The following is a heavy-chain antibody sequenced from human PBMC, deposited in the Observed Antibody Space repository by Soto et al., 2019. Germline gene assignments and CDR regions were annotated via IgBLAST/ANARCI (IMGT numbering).Heavy chain of an antibody. Sequence: SETLSLTCTVSGGSISSGGYYWSWIRQHPGKGLEWIGYIYYSGSTYYNPSLKSRVTISVDTSKNQFSLKLSSVTAADTAVYYCARGRTVKNWFDPWGQGTLVTVSS. CDR3: ARGRTVKNWFDP. J-gene: IGHJ5*02. D-gene: IGHD2-21*02. CDR2: IYYSGST. V-gene: IGHV4-31*03. CDR1: GGSISSGGYY.